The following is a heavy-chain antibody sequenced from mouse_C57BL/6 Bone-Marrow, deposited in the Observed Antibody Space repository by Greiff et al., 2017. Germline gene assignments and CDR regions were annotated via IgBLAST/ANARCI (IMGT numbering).Heavy chain of an antibody. Sequence: QVQLQQSGAELARPGASVKLSCKASGYTFTSYGISWVKQRTGKGLEWIGEIYPRSGNTYYNEKFKGKATLTADKSSSTAYMELRSLTSEDSAVYFCARWGLRRRRYYAMDYWGQGTSVTVSS. J-gene: IGHJ4*01. D-gene: IGHD2-4*01. CDR3: ARWGLRRRRYYAMDY. V-gene: IGHV1-81*01. CDR1: GYTFTSYG. CDR2: IYPRSGNT.